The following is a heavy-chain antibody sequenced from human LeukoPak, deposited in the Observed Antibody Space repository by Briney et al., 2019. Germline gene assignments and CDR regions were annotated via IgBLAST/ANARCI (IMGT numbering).Heavy chain of an antibody. Sequence: SETLSLTCTVSGGSISSYYWSWIRQPPGKGLEWIGSIYYSGSTYYNPSLKSRVTISVDTSKNQFSLKLSSVTAADTAVYYCARSYYDFWSALGAFDIWGQGTMVTVSS. CDR1: GGSISSYY. D-gene: IGHD3-3*01. J-gene: IGHJ3*02. CDR3: ARSYYDFWSALGAFDI. CDR2: IYYSGST. V-gene: IGHV4-59*05.